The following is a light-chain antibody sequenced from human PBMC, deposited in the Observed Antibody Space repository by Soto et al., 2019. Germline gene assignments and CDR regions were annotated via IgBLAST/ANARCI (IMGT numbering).Light chain of an antibody. Sequence: QSVLTQPPSVSGAPGQRVTISCTGSSSNIGAGYDVHWYQQLPGTAPKLLIYGNSNRPSGVPDRFSGSKSCTSASLAITGLQAEDEADYYCQSYDNSLSGSGVFGTGTKLTVL. J-gene: IGLJ1*01. CDR1: SSNIGAGYD. CDR2: GNS. V-gene: IGLV1-40*01. CDR3: QSYDNSLSGSGV.